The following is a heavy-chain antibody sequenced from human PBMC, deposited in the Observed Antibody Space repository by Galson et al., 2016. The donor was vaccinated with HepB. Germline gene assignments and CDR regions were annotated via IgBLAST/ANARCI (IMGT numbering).Heavy chain of an antibody. Sequence: CAISGDSVSSTDAAWNWIRQSPSRGLEWLGRTYYRSTWRSDSAVSVKGRLIINADTSKNQFSLQLHPVTPDDTAVYYCARWGHDDHIFDSWGQGTLVTVSS. CDR3: ARWGHDDHIFDS. V-gene: IGHV6-1*01. CDR1: GDSVSSTDAA. J-gene: IGHJ4*02. D-gene: IGHD1-1*01. CDR2: TYYRSTWRS.